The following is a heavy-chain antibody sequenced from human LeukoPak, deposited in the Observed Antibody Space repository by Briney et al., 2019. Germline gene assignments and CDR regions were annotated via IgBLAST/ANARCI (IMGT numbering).Heavy chain of an antibody. CDR2: IKQDGSEK. D-gene: IGHD3-16*01. V-gene: IGHV3-7*03. J-gene: IGHJ6*04. Sequence: GGSLRLSCAASGFTFSSYWMSWVRRAPGKGLEWVANIKQDGSEKYYVDSVKGRFTISRDNAKNSLYLQMNSLRAEDTAVYYCARDLWVRAYYYGMDVWGKGTTVTVSS. CDR1: GFTFSSYW. CDR3: ARDLWVRAYYYGMDV.